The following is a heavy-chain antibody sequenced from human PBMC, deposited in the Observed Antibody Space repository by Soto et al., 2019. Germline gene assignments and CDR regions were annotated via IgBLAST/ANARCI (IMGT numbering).Heavy chain of an antibody. J-gene: IGHJ3*01. Sequence: QLQLQESGPGLVKPSETLSLTCTVSGGSISSSIYYWDWIRQPPGKGLEWIGSVYYRGSTYYNPSLKSRVAITVDAHNNHFYLRVNSVNAADTAVYYCARHGGIASDTKRAFDFWGQGTMVTVSS. CDR1: GGSISSSIYY. CDR3: ARHGGIASDTKRAFDF. D-gene: IGHD2-21*01. V-gene: IGHV4-39*01. CDR2: VYYRGST.